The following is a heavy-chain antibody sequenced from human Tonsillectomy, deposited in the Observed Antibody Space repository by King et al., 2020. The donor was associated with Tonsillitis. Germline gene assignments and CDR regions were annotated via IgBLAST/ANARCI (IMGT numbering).Heavy chain of an antibody. Sequence: VQLVESGGGLVQPGGSLRLSCAASGFTFSSYSMNWVRQAPGKGLEWVSYISGSSSTLYYADSVKGRFTISRDNAKNSLYLQMNSLRDEETAVYYCARGGRSSYYYYGMDVWGQGTTVTVSS. CDR3: ARGGRSSYYYYGMDV. CDR2: ISGSSSTL. CDR1: GFTFSSYS. V-gene: IGHV3-48*02. J-gene: IGHJ6*02. D-gene: IGHD6-6*01.